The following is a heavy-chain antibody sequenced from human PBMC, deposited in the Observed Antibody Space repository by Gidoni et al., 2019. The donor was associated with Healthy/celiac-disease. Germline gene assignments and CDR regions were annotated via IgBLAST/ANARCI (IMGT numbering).Heavy chain of an antibody. CDR2: IIPIFGTA. D-gene: IGHD3-22*01. Sequence: QVQLVQSGAEVKKPGSSVKVSCKASGGTFSSYAISWVRQAPGQGLEWMGGIIPIFGTANYAQKFQGRVTITADESTSTAYMELSSLRSEDTAVYYCARNDYYDSSDYYEGWFDPWGQGTLVTVSS. CDR1: GGTFSSYA. CDR3: ARNDYYDSSDYYEGWFDP. V-gene: IGHV1-69*01. J-gene: IGHJ5*02.